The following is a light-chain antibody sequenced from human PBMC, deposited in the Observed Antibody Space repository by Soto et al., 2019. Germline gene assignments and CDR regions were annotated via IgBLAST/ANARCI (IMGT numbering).Light chain of an antibody. CDR2: GAS. CDR1: QSVSSNY. J-gene: IGKJ1*01. V-gene: IGKV3-20*01. CDR3: QQYDTSPRT. Sequence: EVMLTQSPGTLSLSPGERATLSCRASQSVSSNYLAWYQQKAGQAPRLLICGASNRAPGIPDRFSGSGSGTDFTLTIRRVEPEDLAVYYCQQYDTSPRTFGQGTKVEFK.